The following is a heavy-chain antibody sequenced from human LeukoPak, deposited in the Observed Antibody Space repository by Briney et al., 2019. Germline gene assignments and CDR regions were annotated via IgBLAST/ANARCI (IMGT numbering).Heavy chain of an antibody. Sequence: PGGSLRLSCAASGFTFSGYSLNWVRQAPGKGLEWVSYITRNSETIYYADSVKGRFTISRDNAKKLLFLQVNSLRTEDTAVYYCATNGDYPFDSWGQGTLVTVSS. CDR3: ATNGDYPFDS. J-gene: IGHJ4*02. D-gene: IGHD4-17*01. V-gene: IGHV3-48*01. CDR1: GFTFSGYS. CDR2: ITRNSETI.